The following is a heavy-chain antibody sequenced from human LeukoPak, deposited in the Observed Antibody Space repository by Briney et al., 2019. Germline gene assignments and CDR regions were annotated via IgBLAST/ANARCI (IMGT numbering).Heavy chain of an antibody. J-gene: IGHJ3*02. V-gene: IGHV5-51*01. CDR3: ARVASWDCSGGSCYSMWDAFDI. CDR2: IYPGDSDT. Sequence: PGESLKISCKGSGYSFTSYWIGWVRQMPGKGLEWMGIIYPGDSDTRYSPSFQGQVTISADKSISTAYLQWSSLKASDTAMYYCARVASWDCSGGSCYSMWDAFDIWGQGTMVTVSS. D-gene: IGHD2-15*01. CDR1: GYSFTSYW.